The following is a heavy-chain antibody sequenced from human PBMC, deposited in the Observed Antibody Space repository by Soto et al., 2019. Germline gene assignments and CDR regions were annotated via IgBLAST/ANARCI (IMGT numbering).Heavy chain of an antibody. J-gene: IGHJ4*02. CDR3: ANPREGIWFGSPKFDY. V-gene: IGHV3-23*01. D-gene: IGHD3-10*01. Sequence: GGSLRLSCAASGFTFSSYAMSWVRQAPGKGLEWVSAISGSGGSTYYADSVKGRFTISRDNSKNTLYLQMNSLRAEDTAVYYCANPREGIWFGSPKFDYWGQGTLVTVSS. CDR1: GFTFSSYA. CDR2: ISGSGGST.